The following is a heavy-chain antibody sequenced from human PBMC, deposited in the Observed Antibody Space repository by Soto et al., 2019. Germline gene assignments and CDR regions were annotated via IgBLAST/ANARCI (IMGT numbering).Heavy chain of an antibody. D-gene: IGHD4-4*01. Sequence: SSAASVFTFASYGIHWVRQYPGKGLEWMALILHDGSAEYYADSVKGRFTISRDNSKNTLYLQMNSLRAEDTAVYYCARTRDGYSFYFYYGMDGWGQGTTVTVSS. J-gene: IGHJ6*02. CDR1: VFTFASYG. CDR3: ARTRDGYSFYFYYGMDG. CDR2: ILHDGSAE. V-gene: IGHV3-30*03.